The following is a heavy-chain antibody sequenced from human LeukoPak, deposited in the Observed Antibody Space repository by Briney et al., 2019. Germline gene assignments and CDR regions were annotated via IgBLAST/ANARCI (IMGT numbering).Heavy chain of an antibody. CDR2: ISSSGSTI. Sequence: GGSLRLSCAASGFTFSDYYMSWIRQAPGKGLEWVSYISSSGSTIYYADSVKGRFAISRDNAKNSLYLQMNSLRAEDTAVYYCARDRADYYYYYMDVWGKGTTVTVSS. CDR3: ARDRADYYYYYMDV. V-gene: IGHV3-11*04. J-gene: IGHJ6*03. CDR1: GFTFSDYY. D-gene: IGHD3-10*01.